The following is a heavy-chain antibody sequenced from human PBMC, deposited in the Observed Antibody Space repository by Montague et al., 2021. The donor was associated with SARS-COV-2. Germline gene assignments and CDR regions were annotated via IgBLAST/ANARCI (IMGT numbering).Heavy chain of an antibody. CDR3: ARDPCGITIFGVVTRYGMDV. D-gene: IGHD3-3*01. J-gene: IGHJ6*02. Sequence: SETLSLTCTVSGGSVSSGSYYWSWLRQPPGKGLEWIGYIYYSGSTNYNPSLKSRVTISVDTSKNQFSLKLVSVTAADTAVYYCARDPCGITIFGVVTRYGMDVWGQGTTVTVSS. V-gene: IGHV4-61*01. CDR2: IYYSGST. CDR1: GGSVSSGSYY.